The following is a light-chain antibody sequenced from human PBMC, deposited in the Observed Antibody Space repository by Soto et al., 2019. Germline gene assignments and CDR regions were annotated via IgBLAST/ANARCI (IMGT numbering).Light chain of an antibody. J-gene: IGKJ1*01. CDR1: QSVSSD. CDR3: QQRSNWPT. CDR2: DAS. Sequence: EMVLTQSPGTLSLSPGARATLSCGASQSVSSDYLAWFQQKPGQAPRLLIYDASNRATGIPARFSGSGSGTDFTLTISSLEPEDFAVYYCQQRSNWPTFGQGTKVDIK. V-gene: IGKV3-11*01.